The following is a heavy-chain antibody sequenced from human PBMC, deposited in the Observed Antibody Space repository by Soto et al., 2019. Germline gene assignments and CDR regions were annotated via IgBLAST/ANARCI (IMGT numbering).Heavy chain of an antibody. CDR3: ARDRIAAAGTLDNWFDP. J-gene: IGHJ5*02. Sequence: SETLSLTCTVSGGSISSYYWSWIRQPPGKGLEWIGYIYYSGSTNYNPSLKSRVTISVDTSKNQFSLKLSSVTAADTAVYYCARDRIAAAGTLDNWFDPWGQGTLVTVSS. V-gene: IGHV4-59*01. CDR2: IYYSGST. CDR1: GGSISSYY. D-gene: IGHD6-13*01.